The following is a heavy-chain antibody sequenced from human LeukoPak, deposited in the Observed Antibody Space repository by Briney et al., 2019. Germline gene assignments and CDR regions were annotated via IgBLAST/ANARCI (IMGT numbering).Heavy chain of an antibody. Sequence: GGSLRLSCAASGFTFSSYWMHWVRQAPGKGLGWVSGINSDGTSPIYADSVKGRFTISRDNAKKTLYLQMNSLRAEDTAVYYCARDFGGEMAVWPGAGDHWGQGTLVTVSS. CDR2: INSDGTSP. CDR1: GFTFSSYW. J-gene: IGHJ4*02. V-gene: IGHV3-74*01. D-gene: IGHD5-24*01. CDR3: ARDFGGEMAVWPGAGDH.